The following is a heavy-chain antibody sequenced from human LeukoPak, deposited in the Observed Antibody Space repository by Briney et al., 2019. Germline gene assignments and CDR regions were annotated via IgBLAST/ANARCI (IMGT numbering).Heavy chain of an antibody. CDR3: ARDSSGTSDSSGYYPNYFDY. Sequence: ASVKVSCKASGYTFTSYYIHWVRQAPGQGLEWMGIINPSGGSTTYAQKFQGRVAMTRDTSTSRVYMELSGLRSEDTAVYYCARDSSGTSDSSGYYPNYFDYWGQGTLVTVSS. J-gene: IGHJ4*02. V-gene: IGHV1-46*01. D-gene: IGHD3-22*01. CDR2: INPSGGST. CDR1: GYTFTSYY.